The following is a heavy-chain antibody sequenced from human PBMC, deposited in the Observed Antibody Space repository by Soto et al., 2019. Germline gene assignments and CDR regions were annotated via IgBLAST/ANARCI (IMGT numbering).Heavy chain of an antibody. CDR2: LNGDGSTT. CDR1: GFTFSSFW. J-gene: IGHJ6*03. V-gene: IGHV3-74*01. D-gene: IGHD3-10*01. Sequence: VQLVESGGGLVQPGRSLRLSCAASGFTFSSFWMHWVRQAPGKGLVWVSRLNGDGSTTNYADSVKGRFTISRDNAKNTVYLEMNSLRVDDAAVYFCARGVRGYWYMDVWGKGTTVTVSS. CDR3: ARGVRGYWYMDV.